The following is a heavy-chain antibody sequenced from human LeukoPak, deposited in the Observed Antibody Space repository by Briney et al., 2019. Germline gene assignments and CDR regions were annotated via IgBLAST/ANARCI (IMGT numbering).Heavy chain of an antibody. D-gene: IGHD3-22*01. CDR1: GGSFSGYY. V-gene: IGHV4-34*01. Sequence: PSETLSLTCAVYGGSFSGYYWSWIRQPPGKGLEWIGEINHSGSTNYNPSLKSRVTISVDTSKNQFSLKLSSVTAADTAAYYCARVGYYYDSSGYYYHYGMDVWGQGTTVTVSS. CDR3: ARVGYYYDSSGYYYHYGMDV. CDR2: INHSGST. J-gene: IGHJ6*02.